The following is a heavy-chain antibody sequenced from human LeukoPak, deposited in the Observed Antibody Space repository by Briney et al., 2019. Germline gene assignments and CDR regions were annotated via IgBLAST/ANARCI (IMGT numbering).Heavy chain of an antibody. CDR1: GYSFTSYW. CDR2: IYPGDSDT. V-gene: IGHV5-51*01. Sequence: GGSLQISCQGSGYSFTSYWIGWVRPLPGKGLEWMGIIYPGDSDTRYSPSFQGQVTISADKSISTAYLQWSSLKASDTAMYYCARPPSGYYYEFDYWGQGTLVTVSA. D-gene: IGHD3-22*01. CDR3: ARPPSGYYYEFDY. J-gene: IGHJ4*02.